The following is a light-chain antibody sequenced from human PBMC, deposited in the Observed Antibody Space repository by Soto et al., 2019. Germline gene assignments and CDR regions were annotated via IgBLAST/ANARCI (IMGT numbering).Light chain of an antibody. J-gene: IGLJ3*02. CDR1: RGYNNYA. CDR3: QSWGTGNRV. Sequence: QAVVTQPPSASASLGASVDLTCILSRGYNNYALAWHQQQPGRGPRYLMKVNSDGSHHKGDGIPDRFSGSSSGAERHLTISGLQSEDEAVYFCQSWGTGNRVFGGGTKLTVL. CDR2: VNSDGSH. V-gene: IGLV4-69*02.